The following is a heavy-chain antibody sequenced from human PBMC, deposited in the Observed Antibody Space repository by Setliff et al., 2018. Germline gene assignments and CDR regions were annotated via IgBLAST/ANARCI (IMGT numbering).Heavy chain of an antibody. V-gene: IGHV4-34*01. D-gene: IGHD3-3*01. J-gene: IGHJ4*02. CDR3: RFWSSYYKNDY. CDR2: INHSGST. Sequence: SETLSLTCTVYGGSFSDYYWGWIRQPPGKGLEWIAEINHSGSTNYNPSLKSRVTISVDTSRNQFSLKLSSVTAADTAVYYCRFWSSYYKNDYWAQGTLVTVSS. CDR1: GGSFSDYY.